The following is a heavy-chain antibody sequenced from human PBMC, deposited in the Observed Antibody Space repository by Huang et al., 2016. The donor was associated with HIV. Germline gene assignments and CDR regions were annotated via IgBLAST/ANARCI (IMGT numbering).Heavy chain of an antibody. V-gene: IGHV5-51*01. CDR3: ARLIGSPSFYYGLDV. Sequence: EVQLVQSGAEVKKPGESLKISCKGSGYRFRSNWIGWVRQMPGKGLEWMGIIYPGDSDTRYSPSFQGQVTISADKSIKPAYLQWSSLKASDTAMYYCARLIGSPSFYYGLDVWGQGTTVTVSS. J-gene: IGHJ6*02. CDR1: GYRFRSNW. D-gene: IGHD3-10*01. CDR2: IYPGDSDT.